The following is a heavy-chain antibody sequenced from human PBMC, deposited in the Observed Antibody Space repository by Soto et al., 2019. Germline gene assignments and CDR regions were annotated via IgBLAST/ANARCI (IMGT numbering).Heavy chain of an antibody. CDR1: GGSISSYY. Sequence: SETLSLTCTVSGGSISSYYWSWIRQPPGKGLEWIGYIYYSGSTNYNPSLKSRVTISVDTSKNQFSLKLSSVTAADTAVYYCASPDGSGSYQVRDWFDPWGQGTLVTVSS. D-gene: IGHD3-10*01. CDR2: IYYSGST. CDR3: ASPDGSGSYQVRDWFDP. J-gene: IGHJ5*02. V-gene: IGHV4-59*08.